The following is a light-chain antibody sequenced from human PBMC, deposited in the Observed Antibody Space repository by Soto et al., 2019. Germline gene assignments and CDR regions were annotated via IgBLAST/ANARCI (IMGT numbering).Light chain of an antibody. V-gene: IGKV1-5*03. Sequence: DIPMTQSPSTLSASVGDRVTITCRASQSISSWLAWYQQKPGKAPNLLIYKASSLESGVPSRFSGSGSGTEFTLTISSLQPDDFATYYCQQYNSYSPSYTFGQGTKLEIK. CDR3: QQYNSYSPSYT. J-gene: IGKJ2*01. CDR2: KAS. CDR1: QSISSW.